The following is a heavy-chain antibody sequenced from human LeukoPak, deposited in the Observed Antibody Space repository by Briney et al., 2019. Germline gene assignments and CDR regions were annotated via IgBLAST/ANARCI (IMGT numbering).Heavy chain of an antibody. CDR2: ISGSGGST. D-gene: IGHD3-22*01. Sequence: PGGSLRLSCAASGFTFSGYAMSWVRQAPGKGLEWVSSISGSGGSTYYADSVKGRFTISRDNSKNTLYLQMNSLRDEDTAVYYCAKDSSGYYRPFDYWGQETLVTVSS. V-gene: IGHV3-23*01. CDR3: AKDSSGYYRPFDY. J-gene: IGHJ4*02. CDR1: GFTFSGYA.